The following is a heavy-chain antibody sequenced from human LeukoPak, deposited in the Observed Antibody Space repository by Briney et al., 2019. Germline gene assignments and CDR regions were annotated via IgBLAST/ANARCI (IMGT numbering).Heavy chain of an antibody. CDR1: GGSICSYY. Sequence: SETLSLTCTVSGGSICSYYWRWIRQPPGKGVEWIGYIYYSGSTNYNPSLKRRVTISVDTCKNHFSLNLSSLTPADTAVYYCASGSRYGSGSSSLDYWGQGTLVTVSS. V-gene: IGHV4-59*01. D-gene: IGHD3-10*01. CDR2: IYYSGST. J-gene: IGHJ4*02. CDR3: ASGSRYGSGSSSLDY.